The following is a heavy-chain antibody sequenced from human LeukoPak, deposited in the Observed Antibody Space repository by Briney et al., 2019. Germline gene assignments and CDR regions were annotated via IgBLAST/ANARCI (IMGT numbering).Heavy chain of an antibody. J-gene: IGHJ4*02. Sequence: SETLSLTCTVSGGSISSSSYYWGWIRQPPGKGLEWIGSIYYSGSTYYNPSLKSRVTISVDTSKNQFSLKLSSVTAADTAVYYCARSLYDILTGYEMGYWGQGTLVTVSS. CDR3: ARSLYDILTGYEMGY. CDR1: GGSISSSSYY. CDR2: IYYSGST. D-gene: IGHD3-9*01. V-gene: IGHV4-39*07.